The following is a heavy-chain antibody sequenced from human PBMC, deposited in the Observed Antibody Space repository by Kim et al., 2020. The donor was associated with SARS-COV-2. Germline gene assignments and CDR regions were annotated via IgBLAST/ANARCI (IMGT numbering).Heavy chain of an antibody. CDR3: ARGRGYCSSTSCPGQWFDP. V-gene: IGHV4-34*01. CDR1: GGSFSGYY. J-gene: IGHJ5*02. CDR2: INHSGST. D-gene: IGHD2-2*01. Sequence: SETLSLTCAVYGGSFSGYYWSWIRQPPGKGLEWIGEINHSGSTNYNPSLKSRVTISVDTSKNQFSLKLSSVTAADTAVYYCARGRGYCSSTSCPGQWFDPWGQGTLVTVSS.